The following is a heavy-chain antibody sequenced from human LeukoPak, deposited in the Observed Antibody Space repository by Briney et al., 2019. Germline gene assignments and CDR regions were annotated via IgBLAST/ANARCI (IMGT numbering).Heavy chain of an antibody. D-gene: IGHD3-22*01. J-gene: IGHJ4*02. Sequence: GGSLRLSCAASGFAFSSYGMSWVRQAPGKGLEWVSVISGSGGSTYYADSVKGRFTISRDNSKNTVYLQVNSLRAEDTAVYYCAKDSDSSGSIGPSYFDYWGQGTLVTVSS. CDR2: ISGSGGST. CDR1: GFAFSSYG. V-gene: IGHV3-23*01. CDR3: AKDSDSSGSIGPSYFDY.